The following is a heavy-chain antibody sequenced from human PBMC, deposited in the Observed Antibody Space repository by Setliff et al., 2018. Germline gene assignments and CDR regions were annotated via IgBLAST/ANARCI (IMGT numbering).Heavy chain of an antibody. J-gene: IGHJ1*01. CDR1: GFTFSGYS. D-gene: IGHD3-3*01. CDR3: ARDILQFLEWPQYFQH. Sequence: GGSLRLSCEASGFTFSGYSMNWVRQAPGKGLEWVAFIRHDESDIYYTNSVKGRFTVSRDNAKDSLYLQMNSLRAEDTAVYYCARDILQFLEWPQYFQHWGQGILVTVS. CDR2: IRHDESDI. V-gene: IGHV3-33*08.